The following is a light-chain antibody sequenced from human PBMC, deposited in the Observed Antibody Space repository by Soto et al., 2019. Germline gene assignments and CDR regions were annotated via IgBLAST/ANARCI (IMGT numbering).Light chain of an antibody. Sequence: DIQMTQSPSSLSASVGDRVTITCRASQSISNDLYWYQQKPGKAPKILIYAASSLQGGVPSRFSGSGSGTDFPLTISSLQPEDFATYYCHQSYSTPPYPFGQGTRLQIK. CDR3: HQSYSTPPYP. J-gene: IGKJ2*01. V-gene: IGKV1-39*01. CDR2: AAS. CDR1: QSISND.